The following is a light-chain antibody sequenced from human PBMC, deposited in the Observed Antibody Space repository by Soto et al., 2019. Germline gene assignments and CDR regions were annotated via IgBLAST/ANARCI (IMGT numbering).Light chain of an antibody. V-gene: IGKV1-5*03. CDR3: QQYNSYPYT. CDR1: QSISNW. CDR2: KAS. J-gene: IGKJ2*01. Sequence: DIQMTQSPSTLSASVGDRVTITCRASQSISNWLAWYQQKPGKAPNLLIYKASSLESGVPSRFSGSGSGTEFTLTISSLQPDDYATYYGQQYNSYPYTFGQGTKLEI.